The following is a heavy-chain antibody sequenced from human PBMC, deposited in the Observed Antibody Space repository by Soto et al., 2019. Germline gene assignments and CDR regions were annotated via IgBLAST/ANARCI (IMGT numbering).Heavy chain of an antibody. V-gene: IGHV3-23*01. J-gene: IGHJ4*02. Sequence: LRLSCAASGFTFSSYAMSWVRQAPGKGLEWVSSISGSGGSTYYADSVKGRFIITRDNSKSTLYLQMNSLRAEDTAVYYCATGTFNFDSWGQGTLVTVSS. CDR2: ISGSGGST. CDR1: GFTFSSYA. CDR3: ATGTFNFDS.